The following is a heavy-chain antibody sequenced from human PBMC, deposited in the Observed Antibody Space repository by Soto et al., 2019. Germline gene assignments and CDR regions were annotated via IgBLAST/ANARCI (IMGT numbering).Heavy chain of an antibody. D-gene: IGHD6-19*01. CDR1: GGSIISYY. Sequence: SETLYLSSTVCGGSIISYYWSWIRQPAGKGLEWIGRIYISGSTNYNPSLKSRVSMSVDTSKNQFSLRLSSVTAADTAVYYCARARIAVEDYFDYWGQGTLVTVSS. V-gene: IGHV4-4*07. CDR3: ARARIAVEDYFDY. J-gene: IGHJ4*02. CDR2: IYISGST.